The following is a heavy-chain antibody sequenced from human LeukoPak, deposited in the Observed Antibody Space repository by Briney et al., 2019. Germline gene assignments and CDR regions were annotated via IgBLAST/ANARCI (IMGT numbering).Heavy chain of an antibody. Sequence: GGSLRLSCAASGFTFSRYWMSWVRQAPGKGLEWVAKINEDGSDKYYVDSVEGRFTISRDNAKNSLCLQMNSLRAEDTAVYYCAREDSESFDYWGQGTLVTVSS. CDR1: GFTFSRYW. CDR3: AREDSESFDY. CDR2: INEDGSDK. V-gene: IGHV3-7*01. J-gene: IGHJ4*02. D-gene: IGHD2/OR15-2a*01.